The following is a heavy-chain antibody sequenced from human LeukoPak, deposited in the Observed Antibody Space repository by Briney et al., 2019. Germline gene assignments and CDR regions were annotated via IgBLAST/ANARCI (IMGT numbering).Heavy chain of an antibody. CDR2: INHSGST. V-gene: IGHV4-34*01. D-gene: IGHD5-18*01. J-gene: IGHJ4*02. CDR1: GGSFSGYY. CDR3: ARDRLDTAMVTPFDY. Sequence: PSETLSLTCAVYGGSFSGYYWSWIRQPPGKGLEWIGEINHSGSTNYNPSLKSRVTMSVDTSKNQFSLKLSSVTAADTAVYYCARDRLDTAMVTPFDYWGQGTLVTVSS.